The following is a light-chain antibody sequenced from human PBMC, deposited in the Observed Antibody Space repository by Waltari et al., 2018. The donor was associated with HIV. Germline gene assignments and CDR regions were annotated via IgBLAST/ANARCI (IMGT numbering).Light chain of an antibody. CDR3: ASWDDTLGVV. J-gene: IGLJ2*01. Sequence: QSVLTQPPSASGTPGQRVTISCSGSPSNIGNNSVNWYQQFPGSAPKLLLYSNSQLPLGVPHRFSVSKSGSSASLAISGPQADDEAHYYCASWDDTLGVVFGGGTTLTVL. V-gene: IGLV1-44*01. CDR1: PSNIGNNS. CDR2: SNS.